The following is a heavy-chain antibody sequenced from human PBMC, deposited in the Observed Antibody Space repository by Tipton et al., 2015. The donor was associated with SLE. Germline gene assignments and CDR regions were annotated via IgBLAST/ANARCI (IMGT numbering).Heavy chain of an antibody. V-gene: IGHV4-34*01. CDR2: INHSGST. J-gene: IGHJ6*02. D-gene: IGHD6-6*01. Sequence: TLSLTCAVYGGSFSGHYWTWIRQPPGKGLEWIGEINHSGSTHYNPSLKSRVAISIEMSKNQFSLKLSSVTATDTAVYYCARLGQLANVGGSTYYHPLDVWGQGTTVTVSS. CDR3: ARLGQLANVGGSTYYHPLDV. CDR1: GGSFSGHY.